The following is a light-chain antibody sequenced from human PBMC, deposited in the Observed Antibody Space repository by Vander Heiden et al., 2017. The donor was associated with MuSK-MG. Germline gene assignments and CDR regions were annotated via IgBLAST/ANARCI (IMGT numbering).Light chain of an antibody. CDR1: KLGEKY. CDR2: HDS. V-gene: IGLV3-1*01. J-gene: IGLJ2*01. Sequence: SYELPPPPSVSVSPGQTASITCSGSKLGEKYACWYQQKPGQSPVLVIYHDSRRRSGSPEGFSGSNSGTTATVTTSGTQARGGADYYCQAWDSSTDNVVFGGGTKLTVL. CDR3: QAWDSSTDNVV.